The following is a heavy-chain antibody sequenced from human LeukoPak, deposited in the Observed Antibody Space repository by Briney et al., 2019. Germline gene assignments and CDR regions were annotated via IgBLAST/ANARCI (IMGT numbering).Heavy chain of an antibody. J-gene: IGHJ3*02. CDR2: INHSGST. CDR1: GGSFSGYY. Sequence: SETLSLTCAVYGGSFSGYYWSWIRQPPGKGLEWIGEINHSGSTNYNPFLKSRVTISVDTSKNQFSLKLSSVTAADTAVYYCARAYYDSSGYYGAFDIWGQGTMVTVSS. V-gene: IGHV4-34*01. D-gene: IGHD3-22*01. CDR3: ARAYYDSSGYYGAFDI.